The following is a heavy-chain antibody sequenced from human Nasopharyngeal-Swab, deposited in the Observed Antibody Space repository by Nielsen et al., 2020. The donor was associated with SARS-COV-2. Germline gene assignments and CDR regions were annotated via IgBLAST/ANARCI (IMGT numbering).Heavy chain of an antibody. D-gene: IGHD3-3*01. CDR2: IWYDGSNK. V-gene: IGHV3-33*01. CDR3: ARDGWNYDFWSGRPFDL. J-gene: IGHJ2*01. Sequence: STFCMCWLRQAPVSGLEWVAVIWYDGSNKYYADSVKGRFTISRDNSKNTLYLQMNSLRAEDTAVYYCARDGWNYDFWSGRPFDLWGRGTLVTVSS. CDR1: STFC.